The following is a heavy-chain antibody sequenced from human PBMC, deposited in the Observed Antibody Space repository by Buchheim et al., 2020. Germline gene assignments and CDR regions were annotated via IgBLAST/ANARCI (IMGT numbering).Heavy chain of an antibody. CDR1: GGSISSGDYY. CDR2: MYNSGST. Sequence: QVQLQESGPGLVKPSQTLSLTCTVSGGSISSGDYYWSWIRQPPGKGLEWIGYMYNSGSTYYNPSLKSRVTISIDPSKNQFSLKLSYVTAADTAVYYCAREPGLGPAARGGFDSWGQGTL. CDR3: AREPGLGPAARGGFDS. D-gene: IGHD2-2*01. V-gene: IGHV4-30-4*01. J-gene: IGHJ4*02.